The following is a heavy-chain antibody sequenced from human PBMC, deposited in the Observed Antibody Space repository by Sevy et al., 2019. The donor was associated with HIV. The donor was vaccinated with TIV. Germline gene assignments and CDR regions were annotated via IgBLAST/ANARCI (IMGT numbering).Heavy chain of an antibody. V-gene: IGHV1-2*06. CDR1: GYTFTSYY. Sequence: ASVKVSCKVSGYTFTSYYMHWVRQAPGQGLEWMGRINPNSGGTNYAQKFQGRVTMTRDTSISTAYMELSRLRSDDTAVYYCARDPVAAAGTFDYWGQGTLVTVSS. J-gene: IGHJ4*02. CDR2: INPNSGGT. CDR3: ARDPVAAAGTFDY. D-gene: IGHD6-13*01.